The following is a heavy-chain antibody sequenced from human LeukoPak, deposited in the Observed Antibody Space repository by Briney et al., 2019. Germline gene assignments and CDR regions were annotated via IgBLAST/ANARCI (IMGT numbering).Heavy chain of an antibody. Sequence: ASVKVSCKASGYTLTSYYLHWVRQAPGQGPEWMGWFNPNSGETNYAPKFQGRVTMTRDTSINAAYLELGGLRSDDTAVYYCARGSGYAGAEYFEHWGQGTLVTVSS. CDR3: ARGSGYAGAEYFEH. CDR1: GYTLTSYY. D-gene: IGHD3-3*01. J-gene: IGHJ1*01. CDR2: FNPNSGET. V-gene: IGHV1-2*02.